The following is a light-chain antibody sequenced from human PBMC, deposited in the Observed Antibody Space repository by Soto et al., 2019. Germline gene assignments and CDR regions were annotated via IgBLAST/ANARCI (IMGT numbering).Light chain of an antibody. CDR3: QQYGSSGT. CDR2: GAS. Sequence: EFVLTQSPGTLSLSPGERATLSCRASQTVRNNYLAWYQQKPGQAPRLLISGASNRATGIPDRFSGSGSGTDFTLTISRLEPEDFAVYYCQQYGSSGTFGQGTKVDIK. V-gene: IGKV3-20*01. J-gene: IGKJ1*01. CDR1: QTVRNNY.